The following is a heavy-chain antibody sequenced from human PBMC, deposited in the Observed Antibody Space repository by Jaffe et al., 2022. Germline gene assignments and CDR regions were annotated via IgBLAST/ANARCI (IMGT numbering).Heavy chain of an antibody. CDR3: ARVVWIGAVPIVPD. CDR1: GFTFSSHG. J-gene: IGHJ4*02. CDR2: IWSDGSNK. D-gene: IGHD3-16*01. Sequence: QVRLVESGGGVVQPGGSLRLSCAASGFTFSSHGIYWVRQAPGKGLEWVTFIWSDGSNKYYGDSVKGRFTISRDNSKNTVYLQMNSLRAEDTAVYYCARVVWIGAVPIVPDWGQGTLVTVSS. V-gene: IGHV3-30*02.